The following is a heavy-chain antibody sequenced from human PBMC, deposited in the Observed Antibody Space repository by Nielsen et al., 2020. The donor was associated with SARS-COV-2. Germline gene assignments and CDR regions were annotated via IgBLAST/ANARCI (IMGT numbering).Heavy chain of an antibody. J-gene: IGHJ6*02. CDR3: ARVPSTRDYGMDV. CDR1: GFTFSSYW. V-gene: IGHV3-7*01. CDR2: IKQDGSNK. Sequence: GGSLRLSCAASGFTFSSYWMSWVRQAPGKGLEWVANIKQDGSNKYYADSVKGRFTISRDNSKNTLYLQMNSLRAEDTAVYYCARVPSTRDYGMDVWGQGTTVTVSS.